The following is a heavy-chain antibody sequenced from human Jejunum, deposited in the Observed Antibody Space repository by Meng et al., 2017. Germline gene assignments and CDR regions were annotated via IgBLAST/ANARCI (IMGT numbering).Heavy chain of an antibody. Sequence: QVQLVQSGAKVKKPRASVKVSCKASGYTFTGYYMHWVRQAPGQGLEWMGWINPSSGTNYAQKFQGRVTMTRDTSISTAYMELSSLTSDDTAVYYCARDGAVAGTTNSFDPWGQGTLVTVFS. CDR1: GYTFTGYY. D-gene: IGHD6-19*01. CDR2: INPSSGT. J-gene: IGHJ5*02. V-gene: IGHV1-2*02. CDR3: ARDGAVAGTTNSFDP.